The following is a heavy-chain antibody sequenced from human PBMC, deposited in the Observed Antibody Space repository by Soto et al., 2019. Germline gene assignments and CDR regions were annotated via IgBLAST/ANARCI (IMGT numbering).Heavy chain of an antibody. V-gene: IGHV5-51*01. CDR1: GYSFTSYW. Sequence: GESLKISCQGSGYSFTSYWIGWVRQMPGKGLEWMCIIYPGDSDTRYSPSFQGQVTISAEKSISTAYLQWSSLKASDTAMYYCARRAYCGGDCYSLAFDIGGQGTMVTVSS. J-gene: IGHJ3*02. CDR2: IYPGDSDT. CDR3: ARRAYCGGDCYSLAFDI. D-gene: IGHD2-21*02.